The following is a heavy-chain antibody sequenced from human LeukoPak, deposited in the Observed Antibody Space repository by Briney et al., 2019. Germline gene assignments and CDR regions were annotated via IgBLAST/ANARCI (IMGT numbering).Heavy chain of an antibody. CDR2: ISRNGGST. Sequence: GGSLRLSCAASGFTFSSYAMHWVRQAPGKGLEYVSAISRNGGSTYYANSVKGRFTISRDNSKNTLYLQMGSLRAEDMAVYYCARVSSSGWYGYWGQGTLVTVSS. V-gene: IGHV3-64*01. J-gene: IGHJ4*02. CDR3: ARVSSSGWYGY. CDR1: GFTFSSYA. D-gene: IGHD6-19*01.